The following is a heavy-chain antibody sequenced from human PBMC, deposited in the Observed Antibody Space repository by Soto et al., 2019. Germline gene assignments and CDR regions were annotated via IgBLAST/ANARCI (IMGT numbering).Heavy chain of an antibody. Sequence: GGSLRLSCTASGFTFGDYAMSWVRQAPGKGLEWVGFIGSKAYGGTTEYAASVKGRFTISRDDSKSIAYLQMNSLKTEDTAVYYCTLSIAVAGFHWFDPWGQGTLVTVSS. CDR2: IGSKAYGGTT. D-gene: IGHD6-19*01. CDR1: GFTFGDYA. J-gene: IGHJ5*02. V-gene: IGHV3-49*04. CDR3: TLSIAVAGFHWFDP.